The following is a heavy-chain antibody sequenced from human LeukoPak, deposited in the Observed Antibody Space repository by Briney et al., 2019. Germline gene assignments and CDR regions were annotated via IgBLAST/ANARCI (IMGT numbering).Heavy chain of an antibody. J-gene: IGHJ4*02. CDR1: GGSISSYY. D-gene: IGHD3-3*01. Sequence: KPSETLSLTCTVSGGSISSYYWSWIRQPPGKGLEWIGEINHSGSTNYNPSLKSRVTISVDTSKNQFSLKLSSVTAADTAVYYCARSAYDFWSGYPIYFDYWGQGTLVTVSS. CDR3: ARSAYDFWSGYPIYFDY. V-gene: IGHV4-34*01. CDR2: INHSGST.